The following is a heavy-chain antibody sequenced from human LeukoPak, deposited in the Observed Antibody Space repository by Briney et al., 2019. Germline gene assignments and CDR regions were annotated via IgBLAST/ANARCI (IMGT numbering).Heavy chain of an antibody. V-gene: IGHV3-23*01. J-gene: IGHJ3*01. CDR1: GFTFSSYA. Sequence: PGGSLRLSCAASGFTFSSYAMSWVRQAPGKGLEWVSVISNSAGSTFYADSVKGRFTISRDNSKNTLYLQMNSLRAEDTAVYFCASRIIVTTSRGTYDFWGQGTMVTVSS. D-gene: IGHD5-12*01. CDR3: ASRIIVTTSRGTYDF. CDR2: ISNSAGST.